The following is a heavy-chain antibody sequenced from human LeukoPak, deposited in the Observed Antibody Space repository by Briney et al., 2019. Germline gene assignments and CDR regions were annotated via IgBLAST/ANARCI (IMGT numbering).Heavy chain of an antibody. CDR1: GFTVHSNY. D-gene: IGHD1-26*01. CDR2: IDRSGVQ. J-gene: IGHJ5*02. Sequence: GGSLRLSCAASGFTVHSNYMSWVRQAPGKGLEGVSVIDRSGVQHYADSVKGRFTTSRDNSKNTLYLQMNSLRAEDTGVYYCAKDYRAHPLRPNWLDPWGQGTLVTVSS. CDR3: AKDYRAHPLRPNWLDP. V-gene: IGHV3-53*01.